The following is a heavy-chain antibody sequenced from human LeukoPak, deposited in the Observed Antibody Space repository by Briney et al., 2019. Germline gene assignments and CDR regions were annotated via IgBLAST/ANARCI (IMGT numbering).Heavy chain of an antibody. CDR2: ISYDGSNK. J-gene: IGHJ4*02. CDR3: ARAHNWKYGTFDS. D-gene: IGHD1-20*01. Sequence: GGTLRLSCAASGFTFSSYAMRWVRQAPGKGLEWVAVISYDGSNKYYADSVKGRFTISRDNSKNTLYLQMNSLRAEDTAVYYCARAHNWKYGTFDSWGQGTLVTVSS. CDR1: GFTFSSYA. V-gene: IGHV3-30*04.